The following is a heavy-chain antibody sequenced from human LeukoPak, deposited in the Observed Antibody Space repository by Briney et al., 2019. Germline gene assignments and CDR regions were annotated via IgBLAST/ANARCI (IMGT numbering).Heavy chain of an antibody. V-gene: IGHV3-7*01. CDR3: ARLFGGVTTFDY. Sequence: GGSLRLSCAASGFSFSPYWMSWVRQGPGKGLDWVASINPDGSSTPYVDSMKGRFTISRDNAQNSLYLQMNSLSAEDTAVYYCARLFGGVTTFDYWGQGTLVTVSS. D-gene: IGHD4-17*01. CDR1: GFSFSPYW. CDR2: INPDGSST. J-gene: IGHJ4*02.